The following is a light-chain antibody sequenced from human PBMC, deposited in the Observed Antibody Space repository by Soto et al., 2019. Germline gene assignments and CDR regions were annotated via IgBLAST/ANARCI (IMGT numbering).Light chain of an antibody. CDR2: DVS. J-gene: IGLJ2*01. Sequence: QSALTQPRSVSGSPGQSVTISCTGTSSDVDGYNYVSWYQQYPGKAPKLMIYDVSKRPSGVPDRFSGSKSGNTASLTISGLQAEDEADYYCYSYAGSRALFGGGTKLTVL. CDR3: YSYAGSRAL. V-gene: IGLV2-11*01. CDR1: SSDVDGYNY.